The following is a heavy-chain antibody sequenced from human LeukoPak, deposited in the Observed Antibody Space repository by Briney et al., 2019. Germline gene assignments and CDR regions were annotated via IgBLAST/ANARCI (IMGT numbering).Heavy chain of an antibody. CDR2: IYHSGST. CDR3: ARDRNLIVGATTFDY. CDR1: GGSINSSDW. J-gene: IGHJ4*02. Sequence: SETLSLTCAVSGGSINSSDWWSWVRQPPGKGLEWIGEIYHSGSTNYNPSLKSRVTISVDKSKNQFSLKLSSVTAADTTVYYCARDRNLIVGATTFDYWGQGTLVTVSS. D-gene: IGHD1-26*01. V-gene: IGHV4-4*02.